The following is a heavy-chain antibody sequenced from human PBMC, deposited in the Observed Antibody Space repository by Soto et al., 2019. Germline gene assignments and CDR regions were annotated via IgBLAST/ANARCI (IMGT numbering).Heavy chain of an antibody. J-gene: IGHJ4*02. V-gene: IGHV3-11*01. CDR3: ARHHGGTSRLFDY. CDR1: GFTFSDYD. Sequence: GGSLRLSCAVSGFTFSDYDMTWIRQAPGKGLECVSYISSSGNNIYYADSVKGRFTISRDTAKSSLLLQMNTLRAEDTAVYYCARHHGGTSRLFDYWGRGTLVTVSS. D-gene: IGHD3-10*01. CDR2: ISSSGNNI.